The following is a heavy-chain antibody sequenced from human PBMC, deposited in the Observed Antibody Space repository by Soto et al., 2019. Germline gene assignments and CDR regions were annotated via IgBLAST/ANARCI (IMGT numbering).Heavy chain of an antibody. J-gene: IGHJ6*02. CDR2: ISSSSSYI. CDR3: ARGALWFGESSDV. D-gene: IGHD3-10*01. V-gene: IGHV3-21*01. CDR1: GFTFSSYS. Sequence: GGSLRLSCAASGFTFSSYSMNWVRQAPGKGLEWVSSISSSSSYIYYADSVKGRFTISRDNAKYSLYLQMNSLRAEDTAVYYCARGALWFGESSDVWGQGTTVTVSS.